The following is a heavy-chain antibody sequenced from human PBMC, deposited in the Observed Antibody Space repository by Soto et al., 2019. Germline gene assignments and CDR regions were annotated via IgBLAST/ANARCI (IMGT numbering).Heavy chain of an antibody. V-gene: IGHV3-74*01. CDR3: ARDLGGYASH. Sequence: EVQLVESGGGLVQPGGSLRLSCAASGFTFSKYWMHWVRQAPGKGPVWVSRINTDGSTTNYADSVKGRFTISRDNAKNTLYLQTNSLGAEDTAVYYCARDLGGYASHWGQGTLVTVSS. D-gene: IGHD3-16*01. J-gene: IGHJ4*02. CDR1: GFTFSKYW. CDR2: INTDGSTT.